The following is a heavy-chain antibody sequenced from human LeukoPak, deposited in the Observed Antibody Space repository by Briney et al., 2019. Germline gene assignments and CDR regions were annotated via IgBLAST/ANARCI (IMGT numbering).Heavy chain of an antibody. CDR2: ISYTGTT. D-gene: IGHD3-3*01. CDR1: GASISNKF. V-gene: IGHV4-59*01. Sequence: SETLSLTCDVSGASISNKFWSWIRHPPGKGLEWIGYISYTGTTNYNPSLQSRVTISVDTSKNQLSLKVTSMTAADTAVYYCARDTSGYYGRYEHWGQGTLVTVSS. CDR3: ARDTSGYYGRYEH. J-gene: IGHJ4*02.